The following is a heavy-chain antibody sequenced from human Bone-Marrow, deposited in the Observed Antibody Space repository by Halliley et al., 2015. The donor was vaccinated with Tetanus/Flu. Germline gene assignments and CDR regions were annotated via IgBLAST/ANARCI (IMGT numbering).Heavy chain of an antibody. Sequence: EWFGSVYYSGTPYNNPSRKSRLTISVDPSKNQFFLNLTSVSAADTAVYYCASQPCGGDCYSDNWGPGTLVTVSS. V-gene: IGHV4-39*01. CDR2: VYYSGTP. J-gene: IGHJ1*01. CDR3: ASQPCGGDCYSDN. D-gene: IGHD2-21*02.